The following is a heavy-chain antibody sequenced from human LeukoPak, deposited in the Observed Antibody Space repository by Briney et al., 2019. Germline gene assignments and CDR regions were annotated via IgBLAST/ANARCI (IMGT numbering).Heavy chain of an antibody. CDR3: ARHAPRIYSGYDQIDY. CDR2: IYPGDSDT. D-gene: IGHD5-12*01. J-gene: IGHJ4*02. CDR1: GYSFTRYW. Sequence: GESLQISCQGSGYSFTRYWIGWVRQMPGKGLEWKGIIYPGDSDTRYSPSFQGQVTISADKSISTAYLQWSILKASDTAMYYCARHAPRIYSGYDQIDYWGQGTLVTVSS. V-gene: IGHV5-51*01.